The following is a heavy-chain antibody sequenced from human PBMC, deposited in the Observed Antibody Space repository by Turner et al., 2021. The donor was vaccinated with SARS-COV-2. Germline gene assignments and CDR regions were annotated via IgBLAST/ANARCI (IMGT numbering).Heavy chain of an antibody. V-gene: IGHV4-39*01. Sequence: QLQLQESRPGPVKPSETLSLTCTVSGGSIRSSSYYWGWISQPPGKGLEWIGSIYYSGDTYYNPCLKSRVTISVDTSKNHFSLKLSSVTAADTALYYCARHWEVAAAAYLARFDPWGQGTLVTVSS. D-gene: IGHD6-13*01. CDR2: IYYSGDT. J-gene: IGHJ5*02. CDR1: GGSIRSSSYY. CDR3: ARHWEVAAAAYLARFDP.